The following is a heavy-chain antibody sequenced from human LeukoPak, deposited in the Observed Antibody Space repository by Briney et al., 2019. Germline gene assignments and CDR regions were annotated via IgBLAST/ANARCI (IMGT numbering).Heavy chain of an antibody. D-gene: IGHD4-23*01. Sequence: SETLSLTCTVSGYSISSGYYWGWIRQPPGKGLEWIGSIYHSGSTYYNPSLKSRVTISVDTSKNQFSLKLSSVTAADTAVYYCARHYTVVTPDFDSWGQGTLVTVSS. CDR1: GYSISSGYY. V-gene: IGHV4-38-2*02. CDR2: IYHSGST. CDR3: ARHYTVVTPDFDS. J-gene: IGHJ4*02.